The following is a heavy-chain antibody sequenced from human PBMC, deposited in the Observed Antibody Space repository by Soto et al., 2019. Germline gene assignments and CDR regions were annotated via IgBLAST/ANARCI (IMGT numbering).Heavy chain of an antibody. V-gene: IGHV1-3*01. CDR2: INAGNDNT. J-gene: IGHJ6*02. CDR1: GYTFTTYV. CDR3: ARVGHYYYGMDV. D-gene: IGHD3-3*01. Sequence: QVQLVQSGAEVKKPGASVKVSCKASGYTFTTYVMHWVRQAPGQRLEWMGWINAGNDNTKYSQKFQGRVTITRDTSARTVYMELSSLSSEDTAVYYCARVGHYYYGMDVWGQGTTVTVSS.